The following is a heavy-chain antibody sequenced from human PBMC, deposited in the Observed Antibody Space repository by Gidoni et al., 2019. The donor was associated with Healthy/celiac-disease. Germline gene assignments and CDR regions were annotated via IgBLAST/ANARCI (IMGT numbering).Heavy chain of an antibody. J-gene: IGHJ5*02. CDR3: ARAIVMTTVEVGWFDP. Sequence: GGSISSGDYYWRWLRQPPGKGLEWIGYIYDSGSTYYNPSLKSRVTIAVDTSKNQFSLKLSSVTAADTAVYYCARAIVMTTVEVGWFDPWGQGTLVTVSS. V-gene: IGHV4-30-4*01. CDR1: GGSISSGDYY. CDR2: IYDSGST. D-gene: IGHD4-4*01.